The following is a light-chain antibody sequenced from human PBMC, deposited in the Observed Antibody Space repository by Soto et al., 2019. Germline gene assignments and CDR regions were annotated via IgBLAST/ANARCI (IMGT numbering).Light chain of an antibody. J-gene: IGLJ2*01. V-gene: IGLV1-40*01. CDR1: SSNIGAGYD. CDR2: GNS. Sequence: QSVLTQPPSVSGAPGQRVTISCTGGSSNIGAGYDVHWYQQLPGTAPKLLIYGNSNRPSGVPDRFSGSKSGTSASLAITGLQAEDEADYYCQSYDTSPVFGGGTKLTVL. CDR3: QSYDTSPV.